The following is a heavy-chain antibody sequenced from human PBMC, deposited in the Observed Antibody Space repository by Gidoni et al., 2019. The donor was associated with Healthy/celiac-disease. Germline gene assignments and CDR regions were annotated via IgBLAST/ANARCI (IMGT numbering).Heavy chain of an antibody. CDR1: GFTFSSYG. J-gene: IGHJ4*02. CDR3: ARDLYYYDSSGPLDY. CDR2: IWYDGSNK. D-gene: IGHD3-22*01. Sequence: QVQLVESGGGVVQPGRSLRLSCAGSGFTFSSYGMHWVRPAPGKGLEWVAVIWYDGSNKYYADSVKGRFTISRDNSKNTLYLQMNSLRAEDTAVYYCARDLYYYDSSGPLDYWGQGTLVTVSS. V-gene: IGHV3-33*01.